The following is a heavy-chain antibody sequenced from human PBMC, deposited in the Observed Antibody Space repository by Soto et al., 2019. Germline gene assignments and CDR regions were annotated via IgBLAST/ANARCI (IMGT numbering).Heavy chain of an antibody. CDR1: GGSISSGPYS. CDR3: ARLGGYCSSTSCYGFYGMAV. J-gene: IGHJ6*02. D-gene: IGHD2-2*01. Sequence: PSETLSLTCTVSGGSISSGPYSWGWIRQPPGEGLEWIGTFYYSESTYYNPSLEGRVTISVDTSKNQFSLKVSSVTVADTAVYYCARLGGYCSSTSCYGFYGMAVWGQGTTVTVSS. CDR2: FYYSEST. V-gene: IGHV4-39*01.